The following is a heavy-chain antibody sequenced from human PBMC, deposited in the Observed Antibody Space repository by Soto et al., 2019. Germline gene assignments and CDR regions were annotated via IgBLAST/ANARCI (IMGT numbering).Heavy chain of an antibody. V-gene: IGHV3-30-3*01. CDR1: GFTFSSYA. CDR3: ARGGLRGFDY. D-gene: IGHD1-26*01. CDR2: ISYDGSNK. J-gene: IGHJ4*02. Sequence: GGSLRLACAASGFTFSSYAMHWVRQAPGKGLEWVAVISYDGSNKYYADSVKGRFTISRDNSKNTLYLQMNSLRAEDTAVYYCARGGLRGFDYWGQGTLVTVSS.